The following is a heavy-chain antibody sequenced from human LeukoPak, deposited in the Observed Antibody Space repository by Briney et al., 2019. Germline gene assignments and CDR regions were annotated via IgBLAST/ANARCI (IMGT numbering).Heavy chain of an antibody. V-gene: IGHV4-34*01. CDR2: IYYSGTT. CDR3: ARDLEWEPYFDY. D-gene: IGHD1-26*01. Sequence: SETLSLTCAVYGGSFSGYYWSWIRQPPGKGLEWIGSIYYSGTTYYNPSLRSRVTISIDTSKNQFSLKLSSVTAADTAVYYCARDLEWEPYFDYWGQGTLVTVSS. J-gene: IGHJ4*02. CDR1: GGSFSGYY.